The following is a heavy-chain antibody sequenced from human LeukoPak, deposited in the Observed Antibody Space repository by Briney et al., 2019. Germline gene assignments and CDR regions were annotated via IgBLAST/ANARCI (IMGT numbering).Heavy chain of an antibody. CDR2: INHSGST. D-gene: IGHD2-2*01. Sequence: SETLSLTCTVSGGSISSGSYYWSWIRQPAGKGLEWIGEINHSGSTNYNPSLKSRVTISVDTSKKQFSLKLTSVTAADTAVYYCARDCSSSTCYFDHWGQGTLVTVSS. J-gene: IGHJ4*02. CDR1: GGSISSGSYY. CDR3: ARDCSSSTCYFDH. V-gene: IGHV4-61*10.